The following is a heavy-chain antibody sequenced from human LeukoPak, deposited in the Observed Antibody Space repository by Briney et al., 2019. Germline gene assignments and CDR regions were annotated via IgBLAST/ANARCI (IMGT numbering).Heavy chain of an antibody. D-gene: IGHD2-2*01. CDR3: ARRTMPLGP. V-gene: IGHV4-34*01. Sequence: SETLSLTYNVSGGSIRGYYWSWLRQPPGKGLEWIGEINHSGSTNYNPSLKSRVTISVDTSKNQFSLKLSSVTAADTAVYYCARRTMPLGPWGQGTLVTVSS. J-gene: IGHJ5*02. CDR2: INHSGST. CDR1: GGSIRGYY.